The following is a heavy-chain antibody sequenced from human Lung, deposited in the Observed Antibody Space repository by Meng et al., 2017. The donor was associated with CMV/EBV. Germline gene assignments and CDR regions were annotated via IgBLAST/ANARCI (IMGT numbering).Heavy chain of an antibody. V-gene: IGHV1-2*02. CDR3: ARTTYYDFWSGYSNWVDP. J-gene: IGHJ5*02. CDR2: INPNSGGT. Sequence: ASVXVSXXASGYTFTGYYMHWVRQAPGQGLEWMGWINPNSGGTNYAQKFQGRVTMTRDTSISTAYMELSRLRSDDTAVYYCARTTYYDFWSGYSNWVDPWGQGTLVTVSS. D-gene: IGHD3-3*01. CDR1: GYTFTGYY.